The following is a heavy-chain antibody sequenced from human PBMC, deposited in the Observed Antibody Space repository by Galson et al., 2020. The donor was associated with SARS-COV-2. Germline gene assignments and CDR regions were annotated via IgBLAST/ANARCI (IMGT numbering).Heavy chain of an antibody. CDR2: IYWDGDK. D-gene: IGHD5-12*01. CDR1: GFSLSTGGMG. Sequence: KMSGPTLVKPTQTLTLTCTFSGFSLSTGGMGVGWIRQPPGKALEWLALIYWDGDKRYSPSLKSRLTITKDTSRNQVVLTMINMDPLDTATYYGARSPRVETMATTTCWFDPWGQGTLVTVSS. J-gene: IGHJ5*02. V-gene: IGHV2-5*02. CDR3: ARSPRVETMATTTCWFDP.